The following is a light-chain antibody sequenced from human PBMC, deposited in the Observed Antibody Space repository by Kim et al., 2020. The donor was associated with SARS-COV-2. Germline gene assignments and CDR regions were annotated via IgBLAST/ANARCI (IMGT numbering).Light chain of an antibody. CDR3: QQYNNWPPYA. V-gene: IGKV3-15*01. J-gene: IGKJ2*01. CDR2: GAS. Sequence: VSPGERATLSCRASQSVSSNLAWYQQKPRQAPRLLIYGASTRATGIPARFSGSGSGTEFTLTISSLQSEDFAVYYCQQYNNWPPYAFGRGTKLEIK. CDR1: QSVSSN.